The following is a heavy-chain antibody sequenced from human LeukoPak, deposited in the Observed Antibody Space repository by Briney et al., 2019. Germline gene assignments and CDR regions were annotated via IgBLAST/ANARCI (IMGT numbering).Heavy chain of an antibody. J-gene: IGHJ4*02. CDR2: IRSKTDGGTT. CDR1: GFTFSNAW. Sequence: GGSLRLSCAASGFTFSNAWMSWVRQAPGKGLEWIGRIRSKTDGGTTDYAAPVKDRVTISRDDSKNTLFLQINSLKTDVTAVYYCTTYVAVSGTRHFDSWGQGALVIVSS. CDR3: TTYVAVSGTRHFDS. V-gene: IGHV3-15*01. D-gene: IGHD6-19*01.